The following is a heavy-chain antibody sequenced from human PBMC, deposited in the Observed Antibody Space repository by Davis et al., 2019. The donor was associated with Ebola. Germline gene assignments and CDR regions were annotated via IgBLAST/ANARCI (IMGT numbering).Heavy chain of an antibody. CDR1: GFSLSTSGVA. V-gene: IGHV2-5*02. J-gene: IGHJ3*02. D-gene: IGHD2-21*01. CDR2: IYWDDDK. Sequence: SGPTLVKPTQTLTLTCTFSGFSLSTSGVAVGWIRQPPGKALEWLALIYWDDDKRYSTSLKSRPTITKDTSKNQVVLTMTNMDPVDTATYYCARIVGSSCYSGAFDIWGQGTKVTVSS. CDR3: ARIVGSSCYSGAFDI.